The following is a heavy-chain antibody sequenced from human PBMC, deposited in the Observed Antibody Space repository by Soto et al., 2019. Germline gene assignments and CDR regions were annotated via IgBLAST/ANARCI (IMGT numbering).Heavy chain of an antibody. V-gene: IGHV1-69*13. CDR1: GGTFSSYA. CDR2: IIPIFGTA. Sequence: SVKVSCKASGGTFSSYAISWVRQAPGQGLEWMGGIIPIFGTANYAQKFQGRVTITADESTSTAYMELSSLRSEDTAVYYCASGYYYDSSGYYWYPDYWGQGTLVTVSS. D-gene: IGHD3-22*01. J-gene: IGHJ4*02. CDR3: ASGYYYDSSGYYWYPDY.